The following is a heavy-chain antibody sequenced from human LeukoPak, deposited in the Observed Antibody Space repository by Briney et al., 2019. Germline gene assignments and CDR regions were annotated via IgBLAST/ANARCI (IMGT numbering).Heavy chain of an antibody. J-gene: IGHJ4*02. CDR3: AKNWWNRGVSYDY. D-gene: IGHD3-10*01. V-gene: IGHV3-23*01. Sequence: GGSLRLSCTASGLPFSNFPMSWVRQAPGKGLEWVSTIFASGGSTYYADSVQGRFTISRDNSKNTLFLQMSSLRDDATAGSHFAKNWWNRGVSYDYWGQGTLVTVSS. CDR2: IFASGGST. CDR1: GLPFSNFP.